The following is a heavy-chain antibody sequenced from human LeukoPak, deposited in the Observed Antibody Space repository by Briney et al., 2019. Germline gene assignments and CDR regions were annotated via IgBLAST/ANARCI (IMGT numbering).Heavy chain of an antibody. D-gene: IGHD6-19*01. CDR3: AREGSSGWYDYYYYGMDV. J-gene: IGHJ6*02. Sequence: GASVKVSCKASGYTFTSYDINWVRQATGQGLEWMGWISAYNGNTNYAQKLQGRVTMTTDTSTSTAYMELRSLRSDDTAVYYCAREGSSGWYDYYYYGMDVWGQGTTVTVSS. CDR2: ISAYNGNT. CDR1: GYTFTSYD. V-gene: IGHV1-18*01.